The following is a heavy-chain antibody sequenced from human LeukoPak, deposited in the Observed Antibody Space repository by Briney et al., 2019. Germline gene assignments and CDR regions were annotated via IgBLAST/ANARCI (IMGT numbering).Heavy chain of an antibody. D-gene: IGHD1-1*01. CDR3: ARDTRRRRDGTDYNWFDP. CDR1: GGSLSSSSYY. Sequence: SETLSLTCTVSGGSLSSSSYYWGWIRQPPGKGLEWIGSIYYSGSTYYNPSLKSRVTISVDTSKNQFSLKLSSVTAADTAVYYCARDTRRRRDGTDYNWFDPWGQGTLVTVSS. V-gene: IGHV4-39*07. CDR2: IYYSGST. J-gene: IGHJ5*02.